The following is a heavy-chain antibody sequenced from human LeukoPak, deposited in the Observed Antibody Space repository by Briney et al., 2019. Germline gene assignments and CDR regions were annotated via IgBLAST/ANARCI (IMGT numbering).Heavy chain of an antibody. CDR3: ANGGGSGSYYTGY. J-gene: IGHJ4*02. Sequence: SETLSLTCAVYGGSFGGYYWSWIRQPPGKGLEWIGEINRGGSTNYNPSLKSRVTISVDTSKNQFSLKMNSVTAADMAVYYCANGGGSGSYYTGYWGQGTLVTVSS. D-gene: IGHD3-10*01. V-gene: IGHV4-34*01. CDR2: INRGGST. CDR1: GGSFGGYY.